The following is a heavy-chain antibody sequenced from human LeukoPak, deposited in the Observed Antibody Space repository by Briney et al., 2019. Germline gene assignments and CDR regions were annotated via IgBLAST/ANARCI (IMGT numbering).Heavy chain of an antibody. CDR3: ARLPGDAPARYYYDSSGYRLR. Sequence: PGGSLRLSCAASGFTFSSYWMHWVRQAPGKGLVWVARIHSDGTSTSYADSVKGRFTISRDNAKNTLYLQMNSLRAEDTAVYYCARLPGDAPARYYYDSSGYRLRWSQGIPVTVSS. J-gene: IGHJ4*02. CDR1: GFTFSSYW. D-gene: IGHD3-22*01. CDR2: IHSDGTST. V-gene: IGHV3-74*01.